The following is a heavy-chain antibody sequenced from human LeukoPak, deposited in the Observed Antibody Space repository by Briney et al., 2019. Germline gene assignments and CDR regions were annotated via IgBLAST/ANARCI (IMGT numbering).Heavy chain of an antibody. CDR1: GGSISSYY. CDR2: IYYSGST. J-gene: IGHJ4*02. V-gene: IGHV4-59*01. D-gene: IGHD1-14*01. CDR3: ARAANFKGRNRVFDY. Sequence: PSETLSLTCTVSGGSISSYYWSWIRQPPGKGLEWIGYIYYSGSTNYNPSLKSRVTISVGTSKNQFSLKLSSVTAADTAVYYCARAANFKGRNRVFDYWGQGTLVTVSS.